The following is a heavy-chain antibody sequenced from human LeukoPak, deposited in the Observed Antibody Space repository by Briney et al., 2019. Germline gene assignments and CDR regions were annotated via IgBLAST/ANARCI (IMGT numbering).Heavy chain of an antibody. Sequence: SETLSLTCAVYGGSFSGYYWSWIRQPPGKGLEWIGSIYYSGSTYYNPSLKSRVTISVDTSKNQFSLKLSSVTAADTAVYYCASSTAKYWGQGTLVTVSS. CDR3: ASSTAKY. CDR1: GGSFSGYY. CDR2: IYYSGST. V-gene: IGHV4-34*01. D-gene: IGHD6-13*01. J-gene: IGHJ4*02.